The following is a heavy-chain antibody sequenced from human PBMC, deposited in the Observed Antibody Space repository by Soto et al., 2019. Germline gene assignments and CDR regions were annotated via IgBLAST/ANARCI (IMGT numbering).Heavy chain of an antibody. CDR1: GFTFSRDW. Sequence: EVQLVDSGGGLVQHGGSLRLSCAASGFTFSRDWMHWVRQAPGKGLVWVSRIKYDGSSTNYADSVKGRFTISRDNAKNTVYLQMNSLRDEDTALYYCARGAFGSYYVDYWGQGTLVTVAS. D-gene: IGHD2-15*01. CDR2: IKYDGSST. CDR3: ARGAFGSYYVDY. V-gene: IGHV3-74*01. J-gene: IGHJ4*02.